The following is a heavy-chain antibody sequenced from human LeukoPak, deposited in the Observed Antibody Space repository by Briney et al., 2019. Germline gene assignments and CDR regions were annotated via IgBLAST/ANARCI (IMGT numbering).Heavy chain of an antibody. V-gene: IGHV3-21*01. CDR2: ISSSSSYI. J-gene: IGHJ3*01. CDR1: GFTFSGYE. CDR3: ARVDAFDL. Sequence: GGSLRLSCTASGFTFSGYEMNWVRQAPGKGLEWVSYISSSSSYIYYADSVKGRFTISRDSAKNSLYLQMNSLRAEDTAVYYCARVDAFDLWGQGTMVTVSS.